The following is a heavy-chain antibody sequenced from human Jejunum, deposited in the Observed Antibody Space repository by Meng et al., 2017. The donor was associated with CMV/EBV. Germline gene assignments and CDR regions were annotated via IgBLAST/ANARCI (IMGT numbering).Heavy chain of an antibody. D-gene: IGHD3-9*01. CDR1: GFTFSRYS. CDR2: VSGSGYTT. CDR3: AKGRALSGAYYFDY. J-gene: IGHJ4*02. Sequence: ASGFTFSRYSRSLVRQAQGKGLEWVSLVSGSGYTTNYADSVKGRFTISRDNSKNTLYLQLNSLRAEDTAVYYCAKGRALSGAYYFDYWGQGTLVTVSS. V-gene: IGHV3-23*01.